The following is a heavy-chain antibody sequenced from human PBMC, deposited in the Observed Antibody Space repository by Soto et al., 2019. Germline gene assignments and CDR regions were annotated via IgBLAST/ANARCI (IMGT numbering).Heavy chain of an antibody. CDR3: ARGDYYDSSGYPTSYFDY. CDR2: IYYSGST. J-gene: IGHJ4*02. CDR1: GGSVSSGSYY. D-gene: IGHD3-22*01. V-gene: IGHV4-61*01. Sequence: QVQLQESGPGLVKPSETLSLTCTVSGGSVSSGSYYWSWIRQPPGKGLEWIGYIYYSGSTNYNPALKSRVTISVDTSKNQISLKLSAVTAADTAVYYCARGDYYDSSGYPTSYFDYWGQGTLVTVSS.